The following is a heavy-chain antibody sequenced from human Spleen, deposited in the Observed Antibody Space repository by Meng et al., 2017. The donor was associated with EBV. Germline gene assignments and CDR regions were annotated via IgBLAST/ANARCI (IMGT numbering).Heavy chain of an antibody. J-gene: IGHJ5*02. V-gene: IGHV4-4*02. Sequence: QLQESGPGLVKPSGTLSLTCAVSCGSISSSNWWSWVRQTPGKGLEWIGEIYHSGSTSYNPSLESRVTISVDKSKNQIFLKLRSVTAADTAVYYCAQRERWGLDPWGQGTLVTVSS. CDR3: AQRERWGLDP. CDR2: IYHSGST. D-gene: IGHD3-16*01. CDR1: CGSISSSNW.